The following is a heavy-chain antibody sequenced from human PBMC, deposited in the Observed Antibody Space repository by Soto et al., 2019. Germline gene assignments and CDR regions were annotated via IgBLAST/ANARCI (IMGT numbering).Heavy chain of an antibody. Sequence: LKGDCKASGYTFNEEYRHCGLQKTGQGLEWMGWINPNSGDTNYAQKFQGRVTMTRDTSIGTAYMELSSLRSNDTAIYYCARESSGITFSGLDVWGQGTTVTVSS. V-gene: IGHV1-2*02. CDR2: INPNSGDT. D-gene: IGHD1-7*01. CDR1: GYTFNEEY. CDR3: ARESSGITFSGLDV. J-gene: IGHJ6*02.